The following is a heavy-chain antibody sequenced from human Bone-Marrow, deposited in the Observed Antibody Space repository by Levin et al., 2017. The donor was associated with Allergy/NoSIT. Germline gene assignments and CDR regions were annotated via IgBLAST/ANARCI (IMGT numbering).Heavy chain of an antibody. V-gene: IGHV3-30-3*01. CDR3: ARDPDGWPGYFDY. J-gene: IGHJ4*02. CDR1: GFTFSSYA. Sequence: GESLKISCAASGFTFSSYAMHWVRQAPGKGLEWVAVISYDGSNKYYADSVKGRFTISRDNSKNTLYLQMNSLRAEDTAVYYCARDPDGWPGYFDYWGQGTLVTVSS. CDR2: ISYDGSNK. D-gene: IGHD2-15*01.